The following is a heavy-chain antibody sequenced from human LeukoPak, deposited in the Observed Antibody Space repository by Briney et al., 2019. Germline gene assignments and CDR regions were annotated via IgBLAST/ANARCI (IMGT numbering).Heavy chain of an antibody. CDR3: ARDRQCGY. D-gene: IGHD2-21*01. J-gene: IGHJ4*02. CDR1: GYTFTSYG. CDR2: ISPYNGNT. V-gene: IGHV1-18*01. Sequence: VASVKVSCKASGYTFTSYGISWVRQAPGQGLEWMGWISPYNGNTNYAPKLQGRLTMTTDTSTSAAYMELRSLRSDDTAVYYCARDRQCGYWGQGTLVTVPS.